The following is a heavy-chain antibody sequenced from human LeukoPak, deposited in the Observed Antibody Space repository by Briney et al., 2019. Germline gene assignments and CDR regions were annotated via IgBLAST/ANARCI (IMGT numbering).Heavy chain of an antibody. V-gene: IGHV3-66*01. Sequence: PGGSLRLSCAAAGFTVSSKYMSWVRQAPGKGLDWVSVMYSGGSTYYADSVKGRFSISRDNSKDTLFLQMNSLRGDDTAVYYCARDLGQDRGLILDVWGPGTTVTVSS. CDR2: MYSGGST. CDR3: ARDLGQDRGLILDV. J-gene: IGHJ6*02. CDR1: GFTVSSKY. D-gene: IGHD3-16*01.